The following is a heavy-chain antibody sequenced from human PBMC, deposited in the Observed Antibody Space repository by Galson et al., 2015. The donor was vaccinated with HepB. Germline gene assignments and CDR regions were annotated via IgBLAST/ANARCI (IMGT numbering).Heavy chain of an antibody. D-gene: IGHD1-26*01. V-gene: IGHV5-51*01. Sequence: QSGAEVKKPGESLKISCKGSGYSFTNYWIGWVRQMPGKGLEWMGIIYPGDSDIRYSPSSRGQVTISTDKSINTAYLQWSSLKASDTAMYYCARQGGSYSGAFEIWAQGTMVTVSS. CDR3: ARQGGSYSGAFEI. CDR2: IYPGDSDI. CDR1: GYSFTNYW. J-gene: IGHJ3*02.